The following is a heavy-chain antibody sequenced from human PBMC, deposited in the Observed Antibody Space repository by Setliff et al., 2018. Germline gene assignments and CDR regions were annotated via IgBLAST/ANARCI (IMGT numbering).Heavy chain of an antibody. J-gene: IGHJ4*02. V-gene: IGHV4-38-2*02. Sequence: PSETLSLTCNVSGDSISSTYHWGWIRQSPGKGLAWIGPISHSGNTYYNPSLNSRLTISVDTSKNQFSLRLTSLTAADTAVYYCARASHYYDTSLRPHFDSWGQGTLVTVSS. D-gene: IGHD3-22*01. CDR3: ARASHYYDTSLRPHFDS. CDR1: GDSISSTYH. CDR2: ISHSGNT.